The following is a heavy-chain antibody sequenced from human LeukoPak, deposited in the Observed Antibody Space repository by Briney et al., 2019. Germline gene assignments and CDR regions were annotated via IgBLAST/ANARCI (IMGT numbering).Heavy chain of an antibody. J-gene: IGHJ5*02. CDR1: GGSFSGYY. CDR3: ARGVSSRGYSYGLLGWFDP. Sequence: SETLSLTCAVYGGSFSGYYWSWIRQPPGKGLEWIGEINHSGSTNYNPSLKSRVTISVDTSKNQFSLKLSSVAAADTVVYYCARGVSSRGYSYGLLGWFDPWGQGTLVTVSS. D-gene: IGHD5-18*01. V-gene: IGHV4-34*01. CDR2: INHSGST.